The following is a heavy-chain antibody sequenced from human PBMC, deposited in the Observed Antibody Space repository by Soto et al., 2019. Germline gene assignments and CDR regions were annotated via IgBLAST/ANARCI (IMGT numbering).Heavy chain of an antibody. CDR2: IYHSGSG. J-gene: IGHJ5*02. Sequence: SETLSLTCTVSGGSISSGGYYWSWIRQHPGKGLEWIGEIYHSGSGNYNPSLKSRVIMSVDKSKNQFSLKLNSVTAADTAIYYCARGSTTVVTPNWYDPWGQGTLVTVSS. V-gene: IGHV4-31*03. CDR3: ARGSTTVVTPNWYDP. D-gene: IGHD4-17*01. CDR1: GGSISSGGYY.